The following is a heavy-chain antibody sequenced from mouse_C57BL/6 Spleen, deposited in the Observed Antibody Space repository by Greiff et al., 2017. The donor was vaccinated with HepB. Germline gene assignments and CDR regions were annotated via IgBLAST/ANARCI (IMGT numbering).Heavy chain of an antibody. J-gene: IGHJ3*01. CDR2: IYPGDGDT. CDR1: GYAFSSSW. Sequence: QVQLKQSGPELVKPGASVKISCKASGYAFSSSWMNWVKQRPGKGLEWIGRIYPGDGDTNYNGKFKGKATLTADKSSSTAYMQLSSLTSEDSAVYFCARESGYYGSSPWFAYWGQGTLVTVSA. D-gene: IGHD1-1*01. V-gene: IGHV1-82*01. CDR3: ARESGYYGSSPWFAY.